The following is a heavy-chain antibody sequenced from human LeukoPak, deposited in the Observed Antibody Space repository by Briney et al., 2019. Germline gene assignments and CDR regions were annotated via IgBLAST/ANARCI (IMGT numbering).Heavy chain of an antibody. V-gene: IGHV4-39*01. J-gene: IGHJ4*02. Sequence: LETLSLTCTVSGGAISSNSYYWGWIRQPPGKGLEWIGTIYYRGDRFYNPSLKSRLTISVDKSNNQLSLKLSSVTAADTAVYYCARHPRTLRTLVSVIVGARDYWGQGTLVTASS. D-gene: IGHD3-22*01. CDR2: IYYRGDR. CDR1: GGAISSNSYY. CDR3: ARHPRTLRTLVSVIVGARDY.